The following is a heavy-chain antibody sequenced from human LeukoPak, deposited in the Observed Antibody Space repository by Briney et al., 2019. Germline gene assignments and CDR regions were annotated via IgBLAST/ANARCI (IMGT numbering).Heavy chain of an antibody. Sequence: GGSLRLSCTASGFIFSGYWMAWVRQAPGKGLEWVAIIKKDGSEKYYVDSMKGRFTISRDNAKNSLFLQMNSLRAEDTAVYYCAKDSSSDRLDYWGQGTLVTVSS. J-gene: IGHJ4*02. V-gene: IGHV3-7*01. CDR2: IKKDGSEK. CDR3: AKDSSSDRLDY. D-gene: IGHD6-6*01. CDR1: GFIFSGYW.